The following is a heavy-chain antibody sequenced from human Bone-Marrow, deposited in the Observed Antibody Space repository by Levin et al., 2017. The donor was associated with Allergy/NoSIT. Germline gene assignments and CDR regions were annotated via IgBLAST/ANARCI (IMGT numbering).Heavy chain of an antibody. J-gene: IGHJ6*02. D-gene: IGHD5-18*01. Sequence: KASETLSLTCTVSGGSISDRSCFWGWIRQPPGKGLECLGSIYFSGSTYYNPSLKSRVTLSVDTSKNQFSLRLTSVTAADTAVYYCARLGGYGYGWMDVWGQGTTVTVSS. CDR1: GGSISDRSCF. CDR3: ARLGGYGYGWMDV. CDR2: IYFSGST. V-gene: IGHV4-39*07.